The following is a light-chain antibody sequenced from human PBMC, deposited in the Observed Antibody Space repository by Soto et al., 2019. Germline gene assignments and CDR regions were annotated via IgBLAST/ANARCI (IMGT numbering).Light chain of an antibody. CDR3: QQANSFPRT. J-gene: IGKJ5*01. CDR1: QGISRW. Sequence: DIQMTQSPSSVSASVGDRVTITCRASQGISRWLAWYQQKPGKAPKLLIYAASSLKSGVPSRFSGSGSGTDFTLTISSLQPEDFATYYCQQANSFPRTFGQGTRLKI. CDR2: AAS. V-gene: IGKV1-12*01.